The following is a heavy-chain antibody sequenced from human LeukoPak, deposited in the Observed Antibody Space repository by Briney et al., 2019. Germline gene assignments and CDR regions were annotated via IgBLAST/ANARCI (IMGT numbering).Heavy chain of an antibody. Sequence: PSETLSLTCTVSGGSISSSSYYWGWIRQPPGKGLEWIGSIYYSGSTYNNPSLKSRVTISVDTSKNQFSLKLRSVTAADTAVYYCARIEKWVYYFGYWGQGTLVTVSS. CDR1: GGSISSSSYY. CDR2: IYYSGST. CDR3: ARIEKWVYYFGY. D-gene: IGHD2-8*01. V-gene: IGHV4-39*01. J-gene: IGHJ4*02.